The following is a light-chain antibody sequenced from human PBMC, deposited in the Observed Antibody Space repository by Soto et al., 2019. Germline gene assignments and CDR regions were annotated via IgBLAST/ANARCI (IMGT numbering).Light chain of an antibody. V-gene: IGLV4-60*02. J-gene: IGLJ3*02. CDR2: VEGSGSY. CDR3: DTWDSDTREV. Sequence: QSVLTQSSSASASLGSSVKLTCTLSSGHSSYIIAWHQQQPGKAPRYLMKVEGSGSYNKGSGVPDRFSGSSSGADRYLTISNLQFEDEADYHCDTWDSDTREVFGGGTKLTVL. CDR1: SGHSSYI.